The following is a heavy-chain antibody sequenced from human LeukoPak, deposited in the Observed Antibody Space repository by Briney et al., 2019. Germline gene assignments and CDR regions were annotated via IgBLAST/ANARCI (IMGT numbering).Heavy chain of an antibody. CDR1: GYTFTGYY. Sequence: GASVKVSCKASGYTFTGYYMHWVRQAPGQGLEWMGWINPNSGGTNYAQKFQGRVTMTRDTSISTAYMELSRLRSDDTAVYYCARVEGAATYDLWSGSYYFDYWGQGTLVTVSS. D-gene: IGHD3-3*01. CDR3: ARVEGAATYDLWSGSYYFDY. V-gene: IGHV1-2*02. J-gene: IGHJ4*02. CDR2: INPNSGGT.